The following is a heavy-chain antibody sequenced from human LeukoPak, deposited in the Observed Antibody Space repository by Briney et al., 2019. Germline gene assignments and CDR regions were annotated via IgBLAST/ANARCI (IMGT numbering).Heavy chain of an antibody. CDR2: ITGSGGTT. D-gene: IGHD3-3*01. J-gene: IGHJ4*02. CDR1: GFSFGHYG. Sequence: GRSLRLSCTASGFSFGHYGMNWVRQAPGKGLEWVSGITGSGGTTFYADSVKGRFTISRDNSKNTLFLQMNSLRGDDTALYYCARVGELRFFEWSPDYWGQGTLLTVSS. V-gene: IGHV3-23*01. CDR3: ARVGELRFFEWSPDY.